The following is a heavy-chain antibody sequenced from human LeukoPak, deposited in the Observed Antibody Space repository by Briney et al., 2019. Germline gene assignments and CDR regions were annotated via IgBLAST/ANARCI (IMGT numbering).Heavy chain of an antibody. V-gene: IGHV3-53*01. CDR3: ARETRRGNAFDI. CDR2: IYSGGST. J-gene: IGHJ3*02. Sequence: PGGSPRLSCAASGVIVSNNYMNWVRQAPGKGLEWVSVIYSGGSTYYADSVKGRFTISRDNSENTLYLQMNSLRAEDTVVYYCARETRRGNAFDIWGQGTMVTVSS. CDR1: GVIVSNNY. D-gene: IGHD3-10*01.